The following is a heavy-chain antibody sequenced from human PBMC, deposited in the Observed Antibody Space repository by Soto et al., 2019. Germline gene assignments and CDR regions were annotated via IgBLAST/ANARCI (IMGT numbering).Heavy chain of an antibody. D-gene: IGHD5-18*01. CDR2: IKQDGTEK. J-gene: IGHJ3*02. CDR1: GFTFSRYW. CDR3: ARGDTPMITGMDSFDI. Sequence: PGGSLRLSCAASGFTFSRYWMNWVRQAPGKGLEWVANIKQDGTEKSYVDSVKGRFTISRDNARKSLYLQMDSLRAEDTAVYFCARGDTPMITGMDSFDIWGQGTMVTVSS. V-gene: IGHV3-7*01.